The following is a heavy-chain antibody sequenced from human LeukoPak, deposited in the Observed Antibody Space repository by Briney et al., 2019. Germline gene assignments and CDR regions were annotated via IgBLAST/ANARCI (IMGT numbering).Heavy chain of an antibody. CDR1: GGSISSYY. J-gene: IGHJ4*02. D-gene: IGHD3-16*02. V-gene: IGHV4-59*01. CDR3: AREGGPYRPLDY. Sequence: PSETLSLTCTVSGGSISSYYWSWIRQPPGRGLEWIGYIYYSGITNSNPSLTSRVTISVDTSNNQFSLRLSSVTAADTAVYYCAREGGPYRPLDYSGQGIMVTVSS. CDR2: IYYSGIT.